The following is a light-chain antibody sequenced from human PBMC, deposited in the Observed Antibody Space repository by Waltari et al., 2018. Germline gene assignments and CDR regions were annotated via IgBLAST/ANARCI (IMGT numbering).Light chain of an antibody. J-gene: IGLJ7*01. CDR1: NSDIGGSY. CDR3: QSYDTRMNAL. V-gene: IGLV1-40*01. CDR2: ENN. Sequence: QSVLTQPPSVSGAPGQRVPISFTGSNSDIGGSYVQWYQQLPGAAPKLLIYENNRRPSGISDRFSGSQSGFSASLTITGLQSEDEADYYCQSYDTRMNALFGGGTRLTVL.